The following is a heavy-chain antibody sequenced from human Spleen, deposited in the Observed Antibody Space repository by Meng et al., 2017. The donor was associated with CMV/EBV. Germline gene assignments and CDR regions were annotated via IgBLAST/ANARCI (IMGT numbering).Heavy chain of an antibody. J-gene: IGHJ6*02. Sequence: GESLKISCAASGFTFDDYGMSWVRQAPGKGLEWVARIYWNGGRTSYADSVKGRFTISRDNAKNSLYLQMNSLRAEDTALYYCARDHDFWSGQSPMDVWGQGTTVTVSS. CDR2: IYWNGGRT. CDR1: GFTFDDYG. V-gene: IGHV3-20*04. D-gene: IGHD3-3*01. CDR3: ARDHDFWSGQSPMDV.